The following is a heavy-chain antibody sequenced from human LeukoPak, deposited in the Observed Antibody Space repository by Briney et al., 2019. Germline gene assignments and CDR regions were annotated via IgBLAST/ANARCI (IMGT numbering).Heavy chain of an antibody. CDR2: ISTSGTTI. D-gene: IGHD5-18*01. Sequence: GGSLRLSCAAYGFTFSDYYMSWIRQPPGKGTERVSYISTSGTTIYYADSVKGRFTISRDNAKNSLYLQMNSLRAEDTASYYCAAGRNSYAYFDSWGQGALVTVSS. J-gene: IGHJ4*02. V-gene: IGHV3-11*01. CDR1: GFTFSDYY. CDR3: AAGRNSYAYFDS.